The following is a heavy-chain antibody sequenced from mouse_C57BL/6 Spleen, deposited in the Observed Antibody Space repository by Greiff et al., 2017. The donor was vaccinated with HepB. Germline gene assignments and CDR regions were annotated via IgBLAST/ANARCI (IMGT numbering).Heavy chain of an antibody. CDR1: GYTFTDYY. D-gene: IGHD2-4*01. Sequence: VQLQQSGPELVKPGASVKISCKASGYTFTDYYMNWVKQSHGKSLEWIGDINPNNGGTSYNQKFKGKATLTVDKSSSTAYMELRSLTSEDSAVYYCARSDYDYDVGWYFDVWGTGTTVTVSS. CDR2: INPNNGGT. V-gene: IGHV1-26*01. J-gene: IGHJ1*03. CDR3: ARSDYDYDVGWYFDV.